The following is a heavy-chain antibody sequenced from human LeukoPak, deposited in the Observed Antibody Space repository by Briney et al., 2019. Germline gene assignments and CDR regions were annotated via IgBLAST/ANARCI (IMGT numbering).Heavy chain of an antibody. CDR3: AKGSGGGYYDSSGYYDY. V-gene: IGHV3-23*01. CDR1: GFTFTSYA. Sequence: GGSLRLSCAASGFTFTSYAMTWVRQAPGKGLEWVSAISGSGGSTYYADSVKGRFTISRDNSKNTLYLQMNSLRAEDTAVYYCAKGSGGGYYDSSGYYDYWGQGTLVTVSS. J-gene: IGHJ4*02. CDR2: ISGSGGST. D-gene: IGHD3-22*01.